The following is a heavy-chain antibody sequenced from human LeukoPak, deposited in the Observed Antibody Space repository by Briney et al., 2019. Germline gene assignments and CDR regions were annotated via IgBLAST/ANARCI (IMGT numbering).Heavy chain of an antibody. CDR1: GFTFSSYN. Sequence: GGSLRLSCAASGFTFSSYNMNWVRQAPGKGLECVSSISSGTGYRYYADSVKGRFTISRDNAENSLYLQMNSLRAEDTGVYYCAGGVKLLDYWGQGTLVTVSS. V-gene: IGHV3-21*01. D-gene: IGHD1-1*01. CDR2: ISSGTGYR. J-gene: IGHJ4*02. CDR3: AGGVKLLDY.